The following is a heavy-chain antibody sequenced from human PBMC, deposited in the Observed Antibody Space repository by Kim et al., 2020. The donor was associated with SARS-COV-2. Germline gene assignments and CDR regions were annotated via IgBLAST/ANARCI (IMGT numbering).Heavy chain of an antibody. CDR3: ARGHVPAAMLSSFDY. Sequence: GGSLRLSCAASGFTFSSYGMHWVRQAPGKGLEWVAVISYDGSNKYYADSVKGRFTISRDNSKNTLYLQMNSLRAEDTAVYYCARGHVPAAMLSSFDYWGQGTLVTVSS. J-gene: IGHJ4*02. CDR1: GFTFSSYG. D-gene: IGHD2-2*01. CDR2: ISYDGSNK. V-gene: IGHV3-33*05.